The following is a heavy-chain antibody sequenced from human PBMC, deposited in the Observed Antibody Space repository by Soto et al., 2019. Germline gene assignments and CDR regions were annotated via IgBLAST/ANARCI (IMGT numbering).Heavy chain of an antibody. Sequence: PGGSLRLSCEASGFTFRSYGMHWVRQAPGKGLEWVAVMKSDGSRDHIDSVKGRFTIFRDNSKKTLYLQMNNLRSDDTAVYYCAREYYYGSGPWYWGQGTLVTVSS. CDR3: AREYYYGSGPWY. CDR1: GFTFRSYG. D-gene: IGHD3-10*01. V-gene: IGHV3-30*03. CDR2: MKSDGSR. J-gene: IGHJ4*02.